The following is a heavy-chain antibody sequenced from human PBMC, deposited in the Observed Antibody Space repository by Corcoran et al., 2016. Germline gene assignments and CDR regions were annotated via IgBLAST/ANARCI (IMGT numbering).Heavy chain of an antibody. CDR1: GFTFSSYG. D-gene: IGHD1-26*01. J-gene: IGHJ3*02. Sequence: QLQLVESGGGVVQPGRSLRLSCAASGFTFSSYGMNWVRQAPGKGLEWVAVISYDGSNKYYADSVKGRFTISRDNSKNTLYLQMNSLRAEYTGVYYTAKATPSIVGATWGFDIWGQVTMVTVSS. V-gene: IGHV3-30*18. CDR3: AKATPSIVGATWGFDI. CDR2: ISYDGSNK.